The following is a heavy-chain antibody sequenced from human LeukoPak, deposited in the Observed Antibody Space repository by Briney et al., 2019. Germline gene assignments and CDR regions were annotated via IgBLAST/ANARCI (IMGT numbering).Heavy chain of an antibody. CDR1: GFTFSDHY. J-gene: IGHJ4*02. CDR3: ALEMDTIGFDY. CDR2: IRDKANSYTT. Sequence: GGSLRLSCAASGFTFSDHYMDWVRQAPGKGLEWVGRIRDKANSYTTEYAASVKGRFTISRDDSKNSLYLQMNSLRTEDTAVYYCALEMDTIGFDYWGQGTLVTVSS. V-gene: IGHV3-72*01. D-gene: IGHD5-24*01.